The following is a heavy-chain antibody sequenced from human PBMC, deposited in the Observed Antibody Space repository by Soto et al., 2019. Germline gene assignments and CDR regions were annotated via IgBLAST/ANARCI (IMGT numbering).Heavy chain of an antibody. CDR3: ARDRPLLGATTPTGWYFQH. V-gene: IGHV3-30-3*01. Sequence: PGGSLRLSCAASGFTFSSYAMHWVRQAPGKGLEWVAVISYDGSNKYYADSVKGRFTISRDNSKNTLYLQMNSLRAEDTAVYYCARDRPLLGATTPTGWYFQHWGQGTLVTVSS. J-gene: IGHJ1*01. CDR1: GFTFSSYA. D-gene: IGHD1-26*01. CDR2: ISYDGSNK.